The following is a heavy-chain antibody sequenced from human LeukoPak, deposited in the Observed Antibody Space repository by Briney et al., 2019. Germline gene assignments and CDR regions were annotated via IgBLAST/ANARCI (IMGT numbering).Heavy chain of an antibody. CDR3: AKSSGYSGSYSADY. D-gene: IGHD1-26*01. CDR2: IRGSGSST. Sequence: PGGSLRLSCGASGFPHSRYAMRWVRRATGGGVEWVSAIRGSGSSTYYADSVKGRFTISRDNSKNTLYLQMNSLRAEDTAVYYCAKSSGYSGSYSADYWGQGTLVTVSS. CDR1: GFPHSRYA. V-gene: IGHV3-23*01. J-gene: IGHJ4*02.